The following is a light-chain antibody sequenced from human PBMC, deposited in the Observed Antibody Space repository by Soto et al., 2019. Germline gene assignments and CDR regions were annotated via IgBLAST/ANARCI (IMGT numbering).Light chain of an antibody. J-gene: IGLJ1*01. CDR3: SSYGGYNNVV. Sequence: QSVLTQPPSASGSPGQSVTISCTGTSSDVGGYNYVSWFQQHPGKAPKLIIHEVNQRPSGVPDRFSGSKSGNTASLTVSGLQAEAEGTYYCSSYGGYNNVVFGTGTKVTVL. V-gene: IGLV2-8*01. CDR1: SSDVGGYNY. CDR2: EVN.